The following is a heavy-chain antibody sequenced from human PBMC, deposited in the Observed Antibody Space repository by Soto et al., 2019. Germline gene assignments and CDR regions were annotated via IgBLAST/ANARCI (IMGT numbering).Heavy chain of an antibody. V-gene: IGHV1-69*12. Sequence: QVQLVQSGAEVKKPGSSVKVSCKASGGTFSSYAISWVRQAPGQGLEWMGGIIPIFGTADYAQKFQGRVTITADESTSTAYMELSSLKYEDTAVYXCXXXSXXXXXXXXGMDVWGQGTTVTVSS. CDR2: IIPIFGTA. CDR3: XXXSXXXXXXXXGMDV. J-gene: IGHJ6*02. CDR1: GGTFSSYA.